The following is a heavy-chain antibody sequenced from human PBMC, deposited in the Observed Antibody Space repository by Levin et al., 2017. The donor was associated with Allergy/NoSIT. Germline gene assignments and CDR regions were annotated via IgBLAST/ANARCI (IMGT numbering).Heavy chain of an antibody. CDR1: GATVSSSSYT. Sequence: SETLSLTCTVSGATVSSSSYTRARSRRPPGTGLEWIGSIYYSGSTYYNPSLKSRVTISVDTSKNQFSLKLSSVTAADTAGYYCATYGDHGVCWGQGTLVTVSS. J-gene: IGHJ4*02. CDR3: ATYGDHGVC. D-gene: IGHD4-17*01. V-gene: IGHV4-39*01. CDR2: IYYSGST.